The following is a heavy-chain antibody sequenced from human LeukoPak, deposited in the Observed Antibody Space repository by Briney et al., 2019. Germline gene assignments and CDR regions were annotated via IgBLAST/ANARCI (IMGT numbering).Heavy chain of an antibody. CDR3: AKDGPRENYFDY. V-gene: IGHV3-43*01. Sequence: PGGSLRLSCAASGFTFDDYTMHWVRQAPGKVLEWVSLISWDGGSTYYADSVKGRFTISRDNSKNSLYLQMNSLRTEDTALYYCAKDGPRENYFDYWGQGTLVTVSS. J-gene: IGHJ4*02. D-gene: IGHD5-24*01. CDR2: ISWDGGST. CDR1: GFTFDDYT.